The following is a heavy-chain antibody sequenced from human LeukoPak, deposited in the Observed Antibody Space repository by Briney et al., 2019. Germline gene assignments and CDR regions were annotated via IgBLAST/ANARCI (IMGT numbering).Heavy chain of an antibody. CDR3: ARDADEYSSSSLDY. J-gene: IGHJ4*02. CDR2: INPNTGGT. Sequence: ASVKVSCKASGYIFTGYYMHWVRQAPGQGLEWMGWINPNTGGTKYAQKFQGRVTMTRDTSISTAYMELSRLRSDDTAVYYCARDADEYSSSSLDYWGQGTLVTVSS. V-gene: IGHV1-2*02. CDR1: GYIFTGYY. D-gene: IGHD6-6*01.